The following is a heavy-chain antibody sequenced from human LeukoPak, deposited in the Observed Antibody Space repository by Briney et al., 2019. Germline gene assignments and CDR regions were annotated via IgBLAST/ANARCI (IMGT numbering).Heavy chain of an antibody. Sequence: SVKVSCKASGGTFSSYAISWVRQAPGQGLEWMGGIIPIFGTANYAQKFQGRVTITADESTSTAYMELSSLRSEDTAVYYCAGSPRAGYCSSTSCYWFDPWGQGTPVTVSS. CDR3: AGSPRAGYCSSTSCYWFDP. D-gene: IGHD2-2*03. V-gene: IGHV1-69*13. CDR1: GGTFSSYA. J-gene: IGHJ5*02. CDR2: IIPIFGTA.